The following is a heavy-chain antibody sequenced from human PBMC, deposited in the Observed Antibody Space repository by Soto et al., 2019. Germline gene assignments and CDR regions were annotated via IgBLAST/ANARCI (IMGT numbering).Heavy chain of an antibody. CDR3: AKVGRSSYGYDL. J-gene: IGHJ2*01. D-gene: IGHD5-18*01. CDR1: GFPFSTYA. Sequence: EVQLLESGGDLVQPGGSLRLSCAASGFPFSTYAMSWVRQAPGKGLEWVSIITNTGGNTHYTESVKGRFTISRDNSKNPLYLQINSLRAEDTAIYYCAKVGRSSYGYDLWGQGILVTVSS. CDR2: ITNTGGNT. V-gene: IGHV3-23*01.